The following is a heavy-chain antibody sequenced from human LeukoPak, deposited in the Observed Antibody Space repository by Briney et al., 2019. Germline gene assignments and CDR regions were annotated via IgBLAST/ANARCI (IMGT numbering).Heavy chain of an antibody. Sequence: GGSLRLSCAASGFAVSSNYMSWVRQAPGKGLEWVSVTYSGGSTYYADSVKGRFTISRDNSKNTLYLQMNSLRAEDTAVYYCARGAYSSSWYSGNYFDYWGQGTLVTVSS. CDR2: TYSGGST. J-gene: IGHJ4*02. CDR1: GFAVSSNY. D-gene: IGHD6-13*01. CDR3: ARGAYSSSWYSGNYFDY. V-gene: IGHV3-53*01.